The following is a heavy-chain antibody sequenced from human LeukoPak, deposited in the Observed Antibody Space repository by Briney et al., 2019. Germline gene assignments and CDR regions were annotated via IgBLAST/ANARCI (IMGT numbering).Heavy chain of an antibody. CDR2: ISSSSSYI. Sequence: PGGSLRLSCAASGFTFSSYSMNWVRQAPGKGLEWVSSISSSSSYIYYADSVKGRFTISRDNAKNSLYLQMYSLRAEDTAVYYCARDLELLTTGDYWGQGTLVTVSS. V-gene: IGHV3-21*01. CDR3: ARDLELLTTGDY. J-gene: IGHJ4*02. D-gene: IGHD3-22*01. CDR1: GFTFSSYS.